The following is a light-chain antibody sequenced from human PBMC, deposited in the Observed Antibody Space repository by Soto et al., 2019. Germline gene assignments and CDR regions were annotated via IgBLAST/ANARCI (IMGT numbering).Light chain of an antibody. J-gene: IGLJ2*01. Sequence: QSVLTQPTSVSAAPGQKVTISCSGSSSNIGNNYVSWYQQLPGTAPKLLIYDNNKRPSGIPGRFSGSKSGTSATLGITGLQTGDEADYYCGTWDSSLSAVVFGGGTQLTVL. CDR2: DNN. CDR1: SSNIGNNY. CDR3: GTWDSSLSAVV. V-gene: IGLV1-51*01.